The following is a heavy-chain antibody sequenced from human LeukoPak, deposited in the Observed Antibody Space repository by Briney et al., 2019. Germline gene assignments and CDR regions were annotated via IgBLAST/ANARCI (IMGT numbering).Heavy chain of an antibody. CDR3: AGGTRKVRRYSGYDYDY. J-gene: IGHJ4*02. CDR1: GGSISSSNW. CDR2: IYHSGST. D-gene: IGHD5-12*01. V-gene: IGHV4-4*02. Sequence: PSETLSLTCAVSGGSISSSNWWSWVRQPPGKGLEWIGEIYHSGSTNYNPSLKSRVTISVDKSKNQFSLKLSSVTAADTAVYYCAGGTRKVRRYSGYDYDYWGQGTLVTVSS.